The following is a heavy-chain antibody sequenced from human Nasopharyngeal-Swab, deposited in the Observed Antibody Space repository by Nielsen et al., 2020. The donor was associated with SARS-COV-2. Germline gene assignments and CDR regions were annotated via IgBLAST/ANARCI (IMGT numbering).Heavy chain of an antibody. CDR3: ARKGFGNDWFDP. V-gene: IGHV5-51*01. J-gene: IGHJ5*02. Sequence: VRQMPGKGLEWMGIIYPGDSGTRYSPSFQGQVTISADKSISTAYLQWSSLKASDTAMYYCARKGFGNDWFDPWGQGTLVTVSS. CDR2: IYPGDSGT. D-gene: IGHD3-16*01.